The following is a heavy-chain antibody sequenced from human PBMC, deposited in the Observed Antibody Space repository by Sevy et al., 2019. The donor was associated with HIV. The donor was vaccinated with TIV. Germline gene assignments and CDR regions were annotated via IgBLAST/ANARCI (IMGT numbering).Heavy chain of an antibody. J-gene: IGHJ3*01. D-gene: IGHD3-22*01. CDR1: GFTFNTHA. CDR3: AKALNPALESMLEVNLRTLKGFDV. Sequence: GGSLRLSCAASGFTFNTHAMNWVRQAPGKGLEWVSVISGPGYGTNYPDSVKGRFTISRDNSKNTLFLQMNSLRDDDTAVYYCAKALNPALESMLEVNLRTLKGFDVRGQGTMVTVSS. V-gene: IGHV3-23*01. CDR2: ISGPGYGT.